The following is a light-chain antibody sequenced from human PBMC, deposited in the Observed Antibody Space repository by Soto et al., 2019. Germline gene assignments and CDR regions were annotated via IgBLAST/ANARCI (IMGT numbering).Light chain of an antibody. J-gene: IGLJ2*01. Sequence: QSVLTQPPSVSAVPGQKVTISCSGSSANIGNNYVSWNHQVPGTAPKVVIYDNDQRPSGIPDRFSGSKSGTSATLGITGLKTGDEADYYCLTWDSSLNVAVFGGWTKLTVL. CDR3: LTWDSSLNVAV. CDR2: DND. V-gene: IGLV1-51*01. CDR1: SANIGNNY.